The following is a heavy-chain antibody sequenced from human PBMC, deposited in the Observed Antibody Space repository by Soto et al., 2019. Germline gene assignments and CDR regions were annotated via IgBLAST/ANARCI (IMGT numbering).Heavy chain of an antibody. CDR2: INPSGGST. V-gene: IGHV1-46*01. Sequence: ASVKVSCKASGYTFTSYYMHWVRQAPGQGLEWMGIINPSGGSTSYAQKFQGRVTMTRDTSTSTVYMELSSLRSEDTAVYYCARALEGYDILTIHNWFDPWGQGTLVTVSS. J-gene: IGHJ5*02. CDR3: ARALEGYDILTIHNWFDP. CDR1: GYTFTSYY. D-gene: IGHD3-9*01.